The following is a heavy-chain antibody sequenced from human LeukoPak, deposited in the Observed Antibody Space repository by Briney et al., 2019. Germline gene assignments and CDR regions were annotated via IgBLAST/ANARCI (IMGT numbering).Heavy chain of an antibody. CDR2: ISGSGGGT. Sequence: PGGSLRLSCAASGFTFSSYAMSWVRQAPGKGLEWVSAISGSGGGTYYADSVKGRFTISRDNSKNTLYLQMNSLRAEDTAVYYCAKEHIVVVPAAIPHFDYWGQGTLVTVSS. J-gene: IGHJ4*02. D-gene: IGHD2-2*01. CDR1: GFTFSSYA. CDR3: AKEHIVVVPAAIPHFDY. V-gene: IGHV3-23*01.